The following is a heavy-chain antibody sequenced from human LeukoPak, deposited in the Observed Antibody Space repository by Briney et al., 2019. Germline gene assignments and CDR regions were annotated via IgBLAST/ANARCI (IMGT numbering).Heavy chain of an antibody. V-gene: IGHV3-74*01. Sequence: GGSLRLSCAASGFSLSSKWMHWVRQAPGKGLVWVSRISSDGSSTHYADSVKGRFTVSRDNAKNTLFLQMNSLRAEDTAVYYCASQFSGWGHWGQGTLVAVSS. CDR2: ISSDGSST. CDR3: ASQFSGWGH. J-gene: IGHJ4*02. CDR1: GFSLSSKW. D-gene: IGHD3-10*01.